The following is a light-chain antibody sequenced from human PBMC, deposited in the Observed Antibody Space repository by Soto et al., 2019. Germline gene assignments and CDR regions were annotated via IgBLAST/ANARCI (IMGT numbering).Light chain of an antibody. CDR1: QSVGIH. V-gene: IGKV3-11*01. CDR3: QQRSDWPLT. J-gene: IGKJ4*01. CDR2: EAS. Sequence: EIVLTQSPGTLSLSPGERATLSCRASQSVGIHLAWYQQKPGQAPRLLIYEASTRATGIPGRFSGSGSGTDFTLTISSLEPEDFAFYYFQQRSDWPLTFGGGTQVEIK.